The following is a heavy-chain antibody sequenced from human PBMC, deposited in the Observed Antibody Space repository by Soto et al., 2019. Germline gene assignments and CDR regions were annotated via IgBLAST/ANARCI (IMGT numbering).Heavy chain of an antibody. CDR3: ERDLGYCYSSVCYY. CDR1: GFTFSTYC. J-gene: IGHJ4*02. D-gene: IGHD2-15*01. V-gene: IGHV3-7*01. CDR2: IQLDGSEK. Sequence: QLVQSGGGLVQPGGSLRLSCAASGFTFSTYCMGWVRQAPGKGLEWVANIQLDGSEKYYVDSVKGRFTISRDNAGNTLYLQVNSLRSEDSAVYYCERDLGYCYSSVCYYWGQGTLVTV.